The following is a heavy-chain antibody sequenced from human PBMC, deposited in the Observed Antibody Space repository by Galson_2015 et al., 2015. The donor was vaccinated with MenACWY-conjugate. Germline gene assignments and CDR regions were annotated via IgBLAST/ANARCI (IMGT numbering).Heavy chain of an antibody. D-gene: IGHD6-6*01. CDR1: GDSISNSY. J-gene: IGHJ5*02. Sequence: SETLSLTCTVSGDSISNSYWSWIRQSPGKGLEWIGYISNTGGTNYNPSLKSRVTISVDRSKNQLSLKLNSVTAADTAIYFCAKTHPYSTSSGNSFGPWGQGTLVTVSS. CDR2: ISNTGGT. CDR3: AKTHPYSTSSGNSFGP. V-gene: IGHV4-59*03.